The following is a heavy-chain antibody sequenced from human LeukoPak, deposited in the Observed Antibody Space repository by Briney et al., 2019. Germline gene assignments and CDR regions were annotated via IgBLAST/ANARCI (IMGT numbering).Heavy chain of an antibody. CDR2: IYPGDSDT. Sequence: GESLKISCKGSGYSFTSYWIGWVRQMPGKGLEWMGIIYPGDSDTRYSPSFQGQVTISADKSIRTAYLQLSSLKASDTAIYYCARHIEYWSGFPGFYMDVWGKGTPVTVS. J-gene: IGHJ6*03. CDR1: GYSFTSYW. D-gene: IGHD3-3*01. V-gene: IGHV5-51*01. CDR3: ARHIEYWSGFPGFYMDV.